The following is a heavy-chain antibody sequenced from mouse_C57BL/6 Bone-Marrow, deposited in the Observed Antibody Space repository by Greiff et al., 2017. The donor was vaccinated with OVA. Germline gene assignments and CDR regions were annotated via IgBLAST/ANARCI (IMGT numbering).Heavy chain of an antibody. CDR2: FYPGSGSI. Sequence: QVQLQQSGAELVKPGASVKLSCKASGYTFTEYTIHWVKQRPGQGLEWIGWFYPGSGSIKYNEKFKDKATLTADKSSSTAYMQLSSLTSEDSAVYFGAGREESHYGGCRAWFAYWGQGTLVTVSA. D-gene: IGHD1-1*02. CDR1: GYTFTEYT. V-gene: IGHV1-62-2*01. CDR3: AGREESHYGGCRAWFAY. J-gene: IGHJ3*01.